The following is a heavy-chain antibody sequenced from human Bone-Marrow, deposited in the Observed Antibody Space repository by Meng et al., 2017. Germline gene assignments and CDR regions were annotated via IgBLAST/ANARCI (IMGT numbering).Heavy chain of an antibody. CDR1: GFTFDDYA. J-gene: IGHJ4*02. Sequence: GESLKISCAASGFTFDDYAMHWVRQAPGKGLEWVAVIWYDGSNKYYADSVKGRFTISRDNSKNTLYLQMNSLRAEDTAVYYCARRSPRFSGSPRADYWGQGTLVTVSS. CDR2: IWYDGSNK. CDR3: ARRSPRFSGSPRADY. V-gene: IGHV3-33*08. D-gene: IGHD6-19*01.